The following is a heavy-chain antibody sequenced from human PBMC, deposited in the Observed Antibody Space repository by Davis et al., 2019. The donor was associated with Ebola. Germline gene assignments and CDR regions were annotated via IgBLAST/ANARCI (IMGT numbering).Heavy chain of an antibody. V-gene: IGHV1-18*01. D-gene: IGHD6-6*01. CDR2: ISAYNGNT. J-gene: IGHJ4*02. CDR1: GYTFTSYG. CDR3: ARDLKYSSSSGSFRY. Sequence: ASVKVSCKASGYTFTSYGISWVRQAPGQGLEWMGWISAYNGNTNYAQKLQGRVTMTTDTSTSTAYMELRSLRSDDTAVYYCARDLKYSSSSGSFRYWGQGTLVTVSS.